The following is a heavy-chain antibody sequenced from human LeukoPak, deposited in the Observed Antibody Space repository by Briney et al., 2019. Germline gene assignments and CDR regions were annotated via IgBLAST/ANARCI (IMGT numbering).Heavy chain of an antibody. CDR3: ARDWI. CDR1: GFSFTNYA. Sequence: GGSLRLSCTTSGFSFTNYAMNWVRQAPGKGLEWLSYISGPGTTTKYADSVKGRFTISRDNDKNSLYLQMNSLRAEDTAVYYCARDWIWGQGTMVAVSS. V-gene: IGHV3-48*01. CDR2: ISGPGTTT. J-gene: IGHJ3*02.